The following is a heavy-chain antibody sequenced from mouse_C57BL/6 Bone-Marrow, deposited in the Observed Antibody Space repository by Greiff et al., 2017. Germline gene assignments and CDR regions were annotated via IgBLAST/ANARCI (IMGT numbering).Heavy chain of an antibody. V-gene: IGHV5-4*03. Sequence: DVKLVESGGGLVKPGGSLKLSCAASGFTFRSYAMSWVRQTPEKRLEWVATISDGGSYTYYPDNVKGRFTISRDNAKNNLYLQMSHLKSEDTAMYYCARSGANWDFDYWGQGTTLTVSS. CDR2: ISDGGSYT. CDR3: ARSGANWDFDY. J-gene: IGHJ2*01. CDR1: GFTFRSYA. D-gene: IGHD4-1*01.